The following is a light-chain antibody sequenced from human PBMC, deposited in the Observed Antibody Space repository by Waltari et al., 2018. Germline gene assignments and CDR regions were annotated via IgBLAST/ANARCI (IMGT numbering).Light chain of an antibody. CDR1: QSLVHSDGNTY. V-gene: IGKV2-30*02. CDR2: KVS. Sequence: DVVMTQSPLSLPVTLGQPASISCRSNQSLVHSDGNTYLNWCQQRPGQSPRRLIYKVSNRDSGVPDRFSGSGSGTDFTLKISRVEAEYVGVYYCMQGTHWPRTFGQGTKVEIK. J-gene: IGKJ1*01. CDR3: MQGTHWPRT.